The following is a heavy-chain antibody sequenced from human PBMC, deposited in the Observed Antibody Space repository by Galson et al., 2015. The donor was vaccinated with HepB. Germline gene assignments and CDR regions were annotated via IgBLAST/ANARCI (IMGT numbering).Heavy chain of an antibody. Sequence: SVKVSCKASGGTFSSYAISWVRQAPGQGLEWMGRIIPILGIANYAQKFQGRVTSTADKSTSTAYMELSSLRSEDTAVYYCAVEGAGLRSYYMDDRGKGTTVAVSS. V-gene: IGHV1-69*04. CDR1: GGTFSSYA. CDR3: AVEGAGLRSYYMDD. J-gene: IGHJ6*03. CDR2: IIPILGIA. D-gene: IGHD3-3*01.